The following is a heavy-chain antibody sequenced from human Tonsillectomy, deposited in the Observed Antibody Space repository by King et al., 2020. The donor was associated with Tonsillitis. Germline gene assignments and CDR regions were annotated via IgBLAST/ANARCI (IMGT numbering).Heavy chain of an antibody. J-gene: IGHJ5*01. V-gene: IGHV3-30*18. CDR3: AKVLVSWSTYSTPDS. Sequence: VQLVESGGGVVQPGRSLRLSCAASGFTFSSYGMHWVRQAPGKGLEWVAVMSYDGSSKYYADSVKGRFTISRDNSENTLYLQMNSLRAEDTAVYYCAKVLVSWSTYSTPDSWGQGTLVTVSS. CDR1: GFTFSSYG. CDR2: MSYDGSSK. D-gene: IGHD3-3*01.